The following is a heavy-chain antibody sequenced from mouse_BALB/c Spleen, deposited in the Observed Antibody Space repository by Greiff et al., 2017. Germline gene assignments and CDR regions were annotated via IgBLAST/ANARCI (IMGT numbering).Heavy chain of an antibody. Sequence: EVQRVESGGGLVKPGGSLKLSCAASGFTFSDCYMYWVRQTPEKRLEWVATISDGGSYTYYPDSVKGRFTISRDNAKNNLYLQMSSLKSEDTAMYYCARGRDYCAMDYWGQGTSVTVSS. J-gene: IGHJ4*01. CDR3: ARGRDYCAMDY. CDR1: GFTFSDCY. V-gene: IGHV5-4*02. CDR2: ISDGGSYT.